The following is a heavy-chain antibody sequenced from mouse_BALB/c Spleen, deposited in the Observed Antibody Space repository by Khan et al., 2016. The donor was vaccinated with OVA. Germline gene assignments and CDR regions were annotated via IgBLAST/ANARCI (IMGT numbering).Heavy chain of an antibody. CDR2: ISGDSNTI. Sequence: EVELVESGGGLVQPGGSRKLSCAASGFTFNSYGMHWVRQAPEKGLEWVAYISGDSNTIYYADTVKGRFTISRDHPKNTLFLQLTSLMSEDTAMYYGATSYFYGYYFDYWGPGTTPTVS. CDR1: GFTFNSYG. D-gene: IGHD1-1*01. J-gene: IGHJ2*01. CDR3: ATSYFYGYYFDY. V-gene: IGHV5-17*02.